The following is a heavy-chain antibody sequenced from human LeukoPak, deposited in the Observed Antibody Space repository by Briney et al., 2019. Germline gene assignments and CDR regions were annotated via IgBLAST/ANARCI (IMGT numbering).Heavy chain of an antibody. Sequence: SVTLSLTCTVSGGSISSYYWSWIRQPPGKGLEWIGYIFYSGSTTYNPSLKSRVTISVDTSKNQFSLELSSVTADDTAVYYCAREKISTVADWGQGTLVSVSP. V-gene: IGHV4-59*01. CDR1: GGSISSYY. CDR3: AREKISTVAD. CDR2: IFYSGST. D-gene: IGHD4-23*01. J-gene: IGHJ4*02.